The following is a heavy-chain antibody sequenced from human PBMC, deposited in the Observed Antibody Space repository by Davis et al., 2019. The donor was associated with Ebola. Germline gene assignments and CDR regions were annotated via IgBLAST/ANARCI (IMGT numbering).Heavy chain of an antibody. Sequence: AASVKVSCKASGYTFTNYGITWVRQAPGQGLEWMGWINPHNGNTNYAQNVQGRVTLTTDTSTNTAYMEVGSLRSDDTAVYYCARGWTQVQLERHDAFDIWGQGTMVTVSS. J-gene: IGHJ3*02. V-gene: IGHV1-18*04. CDR2: INPHNGNT. CDR1: GYTFTNYG. D-gene: IGHD1-1*01. CDR3: ARGWTQVQLERHDAFDI.